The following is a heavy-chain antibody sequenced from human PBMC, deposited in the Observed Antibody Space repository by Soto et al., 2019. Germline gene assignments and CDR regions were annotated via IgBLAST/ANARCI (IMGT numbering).Heavy chain of an antibody. CDR3: AGYSSTYARFDP. Sequence: GADLTLSYAVSLYSYSSYWSGCVRPMPGKGLEWMGIIYPGDSDTRYSPSFQGQVTISADKSISTAYLQWSSLKASDTAMYYCAGYSSTYARFDPWGQRTRVNVSA. V-gene: IGHV5-51*01. CDR2: IYPGDSDT. D-gene: IGHD6-13*01. CDR1: LYSYSSYW. J-gene: IGHJ5*02.